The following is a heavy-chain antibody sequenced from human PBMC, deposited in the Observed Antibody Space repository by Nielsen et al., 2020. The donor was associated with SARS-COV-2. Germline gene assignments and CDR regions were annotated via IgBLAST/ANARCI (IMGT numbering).Heavy chain of an antibody. CDR3: AKVGAGGFFDY. V-gene: IGHV3-30*18. CDR2: ISYDGSNK. Sequence: GGSLRLSCAASGFTFSSYGMHWVRQAPSKGLEWVAVISYDGSNKYYADSVKGRFTISRDNSKNTLYLQMNSLRAEDTAVYYCAKVGAGGFFDYWGQGTLVTVSS. D-gene: IGHD4/OR15-4a*01. CDR1: GFTFSSYG. J-gene: IGHJ4*02.